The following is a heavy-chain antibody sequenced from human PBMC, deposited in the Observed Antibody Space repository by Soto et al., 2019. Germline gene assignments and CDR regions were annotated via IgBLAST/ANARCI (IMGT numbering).Heavy chain of an antibody. V-gene: IGHV1-69*13. Sequence: SVKVSCKASGGTFSSYASSWVRQAPGQGLEWMGGIIPIFGTANYAQKFQGRVTITADESTSTAYMELSSLRSEDTAVYYCARVTYCSSTSCYVSMDVWGQGTTVTVSS. J-gene: IGHJ6*02. CDR1: GGTFSSYA. D-gene: IGHD2-2*01. CDR2: IIPIFGTA. CDR3: ARVTYCSSTSCYVSMDV.